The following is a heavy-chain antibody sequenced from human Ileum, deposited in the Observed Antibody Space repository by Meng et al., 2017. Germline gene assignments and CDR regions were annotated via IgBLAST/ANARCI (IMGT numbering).Heavy chain of an antibody. Sequence: GGSLRLSCAASGFIFSGHWMSWVRQAPGKGPEWVALISRDGNAWEHADSVMGRFTISRDNAKNSVYLQMSSLRAEDTAVYYCARYASGSYYYDHWGQGTLVTVSS. V-gene: IGHV3-7*01. CDR3: ARYASGSYYYDH. CDR1: GFIFSGHW. J-gene: IGHJ4*02. D-gene: IGHD3-10*01. CDR2: ISRDGNAW.